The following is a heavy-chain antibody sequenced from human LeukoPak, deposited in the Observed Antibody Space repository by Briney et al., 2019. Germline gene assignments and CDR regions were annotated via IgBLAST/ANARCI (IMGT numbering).Heavy chain of an antibody. J-gene: IGHJ5*02. D-gene: IGHD3-3*01. V-gene: IGHV4-34*01. CDR3: ARAAHDFWSGYFGP. Sequence: PSETLSLTCAVYGGSFSGYYWSWIRQPPGKGLEWIGEINHSGSTYYNPSLKSRVTISVDTSKNQFSLKLSSVTAADTAVYYCARAAHDFWSGYFGPWGQGTLVTVSS. CDR1: GGSFSGYY. CDR2: INHSGST.